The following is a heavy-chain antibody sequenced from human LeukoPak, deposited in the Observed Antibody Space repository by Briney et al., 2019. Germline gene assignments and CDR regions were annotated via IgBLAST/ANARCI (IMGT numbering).Heavy chain of an antibody. V-gene: IGHV3-64*01. CDR2: ISSNGGST. D-gene: IGHD2-21*02. Sequence: GGSLRLSCAASGFNFSNYAMHWVRQAPGKGLEYVSAISSNGGSTYYAHSVKGRFTISRDNSKNTLYLQMGSLRPEDMAVYYCARDGGDIVVVTASYYYMDVWGKGTTVTVSS. CDR3: ARDGGDIVVVTASYYYMDV. J-gene: IGHJ6*03. CDR1: GFNFSNYA.